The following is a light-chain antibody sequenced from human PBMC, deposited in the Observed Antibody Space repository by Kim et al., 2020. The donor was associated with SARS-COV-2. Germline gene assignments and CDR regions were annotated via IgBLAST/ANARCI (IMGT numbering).Light chain of an antibody. V-gene: IGLV3-21*04. CDR1: NIGDYR. CDR2: YDT. Sequence: RGKKGSGTGGGDNIGDYRVHWYQQKTGQAPLLVIYYDTDRPSGIPERFSGSNSGNTVTLTISSVEVGDEADYYCQVWHSGGDRVVFGGGTQLTVL. CDR3: QVWHSGGDRVV. J-gene: IGLJ2*01.